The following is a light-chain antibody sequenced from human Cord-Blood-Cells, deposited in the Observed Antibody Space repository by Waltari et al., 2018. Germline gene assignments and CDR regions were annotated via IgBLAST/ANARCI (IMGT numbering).Light chain of an antibody. CDR1: SLRSYY. V-gene: IGLV3-19*01. Sequence: SSELTQDPAVSVALGQTVRITCQGDSLRSYYASWYQQKPGQAPVLVIYGKNNRPSGIPDRFSGSSSGNTASLTITGAQVGDEADYYCNSRDSSGNHLVFGGGTKLTVL. CDR2: GKN. CDR3: NSRDSSGNHLV. J-gene: IGLJ3*02.